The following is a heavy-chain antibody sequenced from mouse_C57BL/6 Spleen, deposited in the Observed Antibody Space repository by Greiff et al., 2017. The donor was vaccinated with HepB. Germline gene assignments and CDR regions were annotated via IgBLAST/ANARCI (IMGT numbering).Heavy chain of an antibody. CDR2: ISSGSSTI. CDR1: GFTFSDYG. J-gene: IGHJ4*01. V-gene: IGHV5-17*01. CDR3: ARRGTTVVARDAMDY. Sequence: EVQRVESGGGLVKPGGSLKLSCAASGFTFSDYGMHWVRQAPEKGLEWVAYISSGSSTIYYADTVKGRCTISRDNAKNTLFLQMTSLRSEDTAMYYCARRGTTVVARDAMDYWGQGTSVTVSS. D-gene: IGHD1-1*01.